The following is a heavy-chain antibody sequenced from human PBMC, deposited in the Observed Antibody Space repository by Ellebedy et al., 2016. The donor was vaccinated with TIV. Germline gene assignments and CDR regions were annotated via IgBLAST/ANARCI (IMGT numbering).Heavy chain of an antibody. V-gene: IGHV3-23*01. J-gene: IGHJ6*02. D-gene: IGHD6-13*01. CDR1: GFTFSSYA. Sequence: GESLKISCAASGFTFSSYAMSWVRQAPGKGLEWVSMISGSGISTSFADSVKGRFTISRDNSKKTLYLQMNSLRAEDTAMYYCAKEARYSSSWYADGKDVWGQGTTVAVSS. CDR3: AKEARYSSSWYADGKDV. CDR2: ISGSGIST.